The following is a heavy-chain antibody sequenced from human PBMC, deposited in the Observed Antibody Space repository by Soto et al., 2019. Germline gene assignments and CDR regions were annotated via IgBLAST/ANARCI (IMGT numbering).Heavy chain of an antibody. J-gene: IGHJ6*04. Sequence: AGGSLRLSCAASGFTFDDYGMSWVRQAPGKGLEWVSGINWNGGSTGYADSVKGRFTISRDNAKNSLYLQMNSLRAEDTALYYCARVGYLIGSDYYYYGMDVWGTGTTVTVSS. CDR2: INWNGGST. D-gene: IGHD5-18*01. CDR3: ARVGYLIGSDYYYYGMDV. V-gene: IGHV3-20*04. CDR1: GFTFDDYG.